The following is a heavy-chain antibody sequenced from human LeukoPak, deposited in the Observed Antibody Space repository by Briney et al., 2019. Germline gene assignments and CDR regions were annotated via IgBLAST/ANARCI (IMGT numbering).Heavy chain of an antibody. CDR3: ARDGYNNGDTFDI. CDR1: GFTFSSYW. D-gene: IGHD5-24*01. CDR2: IKQDGSEK. Sequence: GGSLRLSGAASGFTFSSYWMSWVRQAPGKGLEWVANIKQDGSEKYYVDSVKGRFTISRDNAKNSLYLQMNSLRAEDTAVYSCARDGYNNGDTFDIWGQGTMVTVSS. V-gene: IGHV3-7*01. J-gene: IGHJ3*02.